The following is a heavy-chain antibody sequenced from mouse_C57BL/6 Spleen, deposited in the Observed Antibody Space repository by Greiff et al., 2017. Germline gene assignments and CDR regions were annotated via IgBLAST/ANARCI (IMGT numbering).Heavy chain of an antibody. CDR2: IFPGSGST. D-gene: IGHD1-1*01. CDR1: GYPFTDYS. CDR3: ARKGATVVAGVGMDY. V-gene: IGHV1-75*01. J-gene: IGHJ4*01. Sequence: VQLQQSGPELVKPGASVKISCKASGYPFTDYSINWVKQRPGQGLEWIGWIFPGSGSTYYNEKFKGKATLTVDKSPSTAYLLLSSLPSADSAVYCCARKGATVVAGVGMDYWGQGTSVTVSS.